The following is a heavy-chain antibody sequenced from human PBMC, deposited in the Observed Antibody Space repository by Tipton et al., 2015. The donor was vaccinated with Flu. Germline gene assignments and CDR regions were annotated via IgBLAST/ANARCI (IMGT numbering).Heavy chain of an antibody. CDR1: GFSVSSNY. Sequence: SLRLSCAASGFSVSSNYMNWVRQVPGKGLEWVSVIYHGGTTYYTESVRGRFTMSRDNSKNTVYLQMNSLRVGDTAIYYCARDQGPLDAWGQGTLVTVS. V-gene: IGHV3-53*01. CDR3: ARDQGPLDA. J-gene: IGHJ5*02. CDR2: IYHGGTT.